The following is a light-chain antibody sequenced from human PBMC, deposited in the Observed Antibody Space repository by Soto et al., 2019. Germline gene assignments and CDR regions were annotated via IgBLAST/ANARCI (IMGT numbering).Light chain of an antibody. CDR2: AAS. Sequence: DIHMTHSPASLSVSLGYRSTLTFRSSQSIGIYLNWYQKKPGKAPKLLIHAASSLQSGVPSTFSASGSGTDFALTISSLQPEDFATYSCQQSYRAPLTFGPGTKVDIK. V-gene: IGKV1-39*01. CDR3: QQSYRAPLT. J-gene: IGKJ3*01. CDR1: QSIGIY.